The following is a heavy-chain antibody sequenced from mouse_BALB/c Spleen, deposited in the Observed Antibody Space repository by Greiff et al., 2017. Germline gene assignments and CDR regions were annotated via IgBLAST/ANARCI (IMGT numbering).Heavy chain of an antibody. CDR1: GYTFTSYN. CDR2: IYPGDGST. CDR3: ARSGTIVESLYYYAMDY. V-gene: IGHV1S56*01. J-gene: IGHJ4*01. Sequence: QVQLQQSGPELVKPGASVKMSCKASGYTFTSYNIHWVKQRPGQGLEWIGWIYPGDGSTKYNEKFKGKTTLTADKSSSTAYMLLSSLTSEDSAIYFCARSGTIVESLYYYAMDYWGQGTSVTVSS. D-gene: IGHD1-1*01.